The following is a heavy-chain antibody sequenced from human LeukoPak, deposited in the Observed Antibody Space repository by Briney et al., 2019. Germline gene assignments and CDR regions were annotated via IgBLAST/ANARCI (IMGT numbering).Heavy chain of an antibody. CDR3: AREHYGLDY. CDR1: GGSISSYY. D-gene: IGHD4-17*01. Sequence: LETLSLTCTVSGGSISSYYWSWIRQPPGKGLEWIGYIYYSGSTNYNPSLKSRVTISVDTSKNQFSLKLSSVTAADTAVYYCAREHYGLDYWGQGTLVTVSS. J-gene: IGHJ4*02. V-gene: IGHV4-59*01. CDR2: IYYSGST.